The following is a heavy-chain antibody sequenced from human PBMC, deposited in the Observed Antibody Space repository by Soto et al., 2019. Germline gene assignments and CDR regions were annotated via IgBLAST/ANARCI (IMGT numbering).Heavy chain of an antibody. Sequence: GGSLRLSCAASGFTVSSKYMSWVRQAPGKGLEWVSVIYSGGSTYYADSVKGRFTISRDNSKNTLYLQMNSLRAEDTAVYYCAIPPLARGGNYFDYWGQGTLVTVSS. CDR2: IYSGGST. CDR3: AIPPLARGGNYFDY. D-gene: IGHD2-15*01. J-gene: IGHJ4*02. V-gene: IGHV3-53*01. CDR1: GFTVSSKY.